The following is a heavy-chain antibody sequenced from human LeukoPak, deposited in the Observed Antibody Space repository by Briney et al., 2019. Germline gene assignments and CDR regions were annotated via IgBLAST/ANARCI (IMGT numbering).Heavy chain of an antibody. CDR3: ARRIPDGFDI. Sequence: QHGGSLRLSCAASGFIFSSHWMHWVRQAPGKGLVWVSRINSDGSSITYADSVKGRFTISRDNAKNTLYLQMNSLRAEDTAVYYCARRIPDGFDIWGQGTMVTVSS. D-gene: IGHD2-15*01. J-gene: IGHJ3*02. CDR2: INSDGSSI. CDR1: GFIFSSHW. V-gene: IGHV3-74*01.